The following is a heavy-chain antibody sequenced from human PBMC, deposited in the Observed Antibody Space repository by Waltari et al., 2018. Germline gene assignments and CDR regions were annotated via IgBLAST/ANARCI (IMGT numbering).Heavy chain of an antibody. V-gene: IGHV4-34*01. J-gene: IGHJ5*02. CDR1: GGSFSGYY. CDR3: ARDPYYDILTGYGMLGNWFDP. D-gene: IGHD3-9*01. CDR2: INHSEST. Sequence: QVQLQQWGAGLLKPSETLSLTCAVYGGSFSGYYWSWIRQPPGQGLEWIGEINHSESTNHHPSLKSRVTRSVDTSKNQFSLKLSSVTAADTAVYYCARDPYYDILTGYGMLGNWFDPWGQGTLVTVSS.